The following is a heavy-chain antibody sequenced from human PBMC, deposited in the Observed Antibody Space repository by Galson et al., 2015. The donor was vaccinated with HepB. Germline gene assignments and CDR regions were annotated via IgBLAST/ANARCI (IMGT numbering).Heavy chain of an antibody. D-gene: IGHD6-13*01. V-gene: IGHV1-69*13. Sequence: SVKVSCKASGGTFSSYAISWVRQAPGQGLEWMGGIIPIFGTANYAQKFQGRDTITADESTSTAYMELSSLRSEDTAVYYCARAPSRYYYYYYMDVWGKGTTVTISS. J-gene: IGHJ6*03. CDR3: ARAPSRYYYYYYMDV. CDR1: GGTFSSYA. CDR2: IIPIFGTA.